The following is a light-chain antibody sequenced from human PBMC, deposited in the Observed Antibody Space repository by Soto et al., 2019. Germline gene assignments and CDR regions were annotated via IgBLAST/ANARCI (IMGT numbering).Light chain of an antibody. CDR3: QSYDSSLSYV. V-gene: IGLV1-40*01. CDR2: GNS. CDR1: SSNLGAGYV. Sequence: QSVLTQPPSVSRAPGQRVTISCTGSSSNLGAGYVVYWYQHLPGTAPKLLIYGNSNRPSGVPDRFSGYKSGTSASLAITGLQAEDDADYYCQSYDSSLSYVLGTGTKGTVL. J-gene: IGLJ1*01.